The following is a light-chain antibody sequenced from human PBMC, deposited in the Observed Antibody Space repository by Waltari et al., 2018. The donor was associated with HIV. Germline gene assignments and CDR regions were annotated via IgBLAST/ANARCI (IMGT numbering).Light chain of an antibody. CDR3: SSYTSSSTYV. CDR1: SSDVGGYKY. V-gene: IGLV2-14*03. CDR2: DVS. J-gene: IGLJ1*01. Sequence: QSALTQPASVSGSPGQSITISCHGTSSDVGGYKYVSWYQQHPGKAPKLMIYDVSNRPSVVSNRFSGSKSGNTASLTISGLQAEDEADYYCSSYTSSSTYVFGTGTKVTVL.